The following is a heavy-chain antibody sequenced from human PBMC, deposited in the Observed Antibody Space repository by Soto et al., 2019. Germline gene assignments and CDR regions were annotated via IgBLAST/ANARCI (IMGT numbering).Heavy chain of an antibody. V-gene: IGHV4-59*01. D-gene: IGHD3-10*01. Sequence: SETLSLTCTVSGGSISSYYWSWIRQPPGKGLEWIGYIYYSGSTNYNPSLKSRVTISVDTSKNQFSLKLSSVTAADTAVYYCARVVKSGRGYYYYYGMDVWGQGTTVTVSS. CDR2: IYYSGST. CDR3: ARVVKSGRGYYYYYGMDV. J-gene: IGHJ6*02. CDR1: GGSISSYY.